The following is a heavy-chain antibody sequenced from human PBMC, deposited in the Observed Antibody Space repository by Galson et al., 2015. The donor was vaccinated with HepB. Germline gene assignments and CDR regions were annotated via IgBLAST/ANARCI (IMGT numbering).Heavy chain of an antibody. V-gene: IGHV3-33*01. CDR2: IWYDGGNK. J-gene: IGHJ5*02. D-gene: IGHD5-18*01. CDR1: GFTFSSYG. Sequence: SLRLSCAASGFTFSSYGMHWVRQAPGKGLEWVAVIWYDGGNKYYADSVKGRFTISRDNSKNTLYLQMNSLRAEDTAVYYCARETGIQLWSPNWFDPWGQGTLVTVSS. CDR3: ARETGIQLWSPNWFDP.